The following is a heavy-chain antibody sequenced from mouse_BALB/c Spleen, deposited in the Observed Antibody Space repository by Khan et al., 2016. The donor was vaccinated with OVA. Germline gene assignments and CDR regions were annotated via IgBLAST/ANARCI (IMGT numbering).Heavy chain of an antibody. Sequence: EVELVESEGGLVKPGGSLKLSCEVSGFTFSTYAMSWVRQNSEKRLEWVASISSDGDYTFYLDSVKGRFTISRDNAKNTLYLEMSSLRSDDTAMFYCARSPYGNFGYWGQGTLVTVSA. D-gene: IGHD2-1*01. J-gene: IGHJ3*02. CDR2: ISSDGDYT. CDR3: ARSPYGNFGY. V-gene: IGHV5-9-3*01. CDR1: GFTFSTYA.